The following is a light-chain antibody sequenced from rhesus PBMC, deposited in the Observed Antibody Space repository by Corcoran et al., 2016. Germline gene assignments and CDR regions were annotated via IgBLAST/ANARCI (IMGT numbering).Light chain of an antibody. V-gene: IGKV3-10*01. Sequence: QVILTQSPATLSLSPGERATLSCRASQRVSSYLAWYQQKPGQDPRLHINGASSRATGIPARFSGSGSRTEVTLTISSLEPEDVGVYHCYQHSSGYSFGQGTKVEIK. CDR1: QRVSSY. J-gene: IGKJ2*01. CDR3: YQHSSGYS. CDR2: GAS.